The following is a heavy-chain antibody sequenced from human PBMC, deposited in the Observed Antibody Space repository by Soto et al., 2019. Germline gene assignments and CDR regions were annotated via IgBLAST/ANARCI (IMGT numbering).Heavy chain of an antibody. V-gene: IGHV3-23*01. J-gene: IGHJ5*02. CDR1: GFRVSSNY. D-gene: IGHD1-26*01. CDR2: ISGSGDNT. CDR3: AKDAYSGSYYWFGP. Sequence: GGSLRLSCAVSGFRVSSNYMSWVRTAPGKGLEWVSSISGSGDNTYYADSVKGRFTISRDTSKNTLYLQMNSLRAEDTAVYYCAKDAYSGSYYWFGPWGPGTLVTVSS.